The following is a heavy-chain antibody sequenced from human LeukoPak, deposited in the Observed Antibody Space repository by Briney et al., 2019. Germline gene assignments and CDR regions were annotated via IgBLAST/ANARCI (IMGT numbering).Heavy chain of an antibody. CDR3: ARSAATFDY. D-gene: IGHD6-13*01. CDR2: INPDGSST. Sequence: GGSLRLSCTASGFTFTSSWMHWVRQAPGKGPVWVSRINPDGSSTIYADSVKGRFTISRDNAKNTLDLQMNSLRDEDTAVYYCARSAATFDYRGQGTLVTVSS. CDR1: GFTFTSSW. V-gene: IGHV3-74*01. J-gene: IGHJ4*02.